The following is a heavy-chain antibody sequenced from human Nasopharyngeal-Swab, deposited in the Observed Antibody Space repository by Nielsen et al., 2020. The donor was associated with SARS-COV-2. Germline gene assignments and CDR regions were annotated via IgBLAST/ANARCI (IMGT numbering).Heavy chain of an antibody. V-gene: IGHV4-39*07. D-gene: IGHD1-26*01. CDR2: IYYSGST. CDR1: GGSISSSSYY. J-gene: IGHJ3*02. Sequence: SETLSLTCTVSGGSISSSSYYWGWIRQPPGKGLEWIGSIYYSGSTYYNPSLKSRVTISVDTSKNQFSLKLSSVTAADTAVYHCARVARYSGSYYAAFDIWGQGTMVTVSS. CDR3: ARVARYSGSYYAAFDI.